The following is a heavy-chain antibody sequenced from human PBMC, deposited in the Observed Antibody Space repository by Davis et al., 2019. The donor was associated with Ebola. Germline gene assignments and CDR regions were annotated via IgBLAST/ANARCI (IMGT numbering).Heavy chain of an antibody. CDR3: ARVRTGYYYDSSDSPSWFDP. J-gene: IGHJ5*02. D-gene: IGHD3-22*01. Sequence: AASVKVSCKASGYSFTSYGISWVRQAPGQGLEWMGGIIPIFRSPNYAQKFQGRVTITADESTKTVYMELSSLRSDDTAVYYCARVRTGYYYDSSDSPSWFDPWGQGTRVTVSS. CDR2: IIPIFRSP. CDR1: GYSFTSYG. V-gene: IGHV1-69*13.